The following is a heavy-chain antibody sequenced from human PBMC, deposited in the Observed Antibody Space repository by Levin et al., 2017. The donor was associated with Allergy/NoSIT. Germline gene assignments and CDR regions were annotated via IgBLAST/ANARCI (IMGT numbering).Heavy chain of an antibody. CDR3: ARGLGD. CDR1: GFTVDNNY. J-gene: IGHJ4*02. CDR2: IDSAGDR. Sequence: GGSLRLSCAASGFTVDNNYMTWVRQAPGKGLEWVSAIDSAGDRHYADSVKGRFTISRDNSKNTLSLQMNSLRVEDTAVYYCARGLGDWGQGTLVTVSS. D-gene: IGHD3-16*01. V-gene: IGHV3-53*01.